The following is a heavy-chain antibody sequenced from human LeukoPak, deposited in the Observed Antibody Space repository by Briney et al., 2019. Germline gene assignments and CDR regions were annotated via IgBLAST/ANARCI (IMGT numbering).Heavy chain of an antibody. Sequence: PSQTLSLTCAVYGGSISSGGYSWSWIRQPPGKCLEWIGYIYHSGSTYYNPSLKSRVTISVDRSKNQFSLKLSSVTAADTAVYYCASLNYYGSGSYDYWGQGTLVTVSS. D-gene: IGHD3-10*01. CDR3: ASLNYYGSGSYDY. J-gene: IGHJ4*02. CDR1: GGSISSGGYS. V-gene: IGHV4-30-2*01. CDR2: IYHSGST.